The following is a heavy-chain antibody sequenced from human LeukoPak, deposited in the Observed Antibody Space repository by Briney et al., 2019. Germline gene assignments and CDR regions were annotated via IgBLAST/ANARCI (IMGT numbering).Heavy chain of an antibody. D-gene: IGHD3-10*02. CDR1: GFTFSTYA. CDR3: ASRQGLGWHYVN. J-gene: IGHJ4*02. V-gene: IGHV3-23*01. CDR2: ISDSGGST. Sequence: PGRSLRLSCVDAGFTFSTYAMSWVRQVEGKGLEWVSGISDSGGSTYYADSVKGRFTISRDNSKNTLYLQMNSLRAEDTAVYYCASRQGLGWHYVNWGQGTLGTVSS.